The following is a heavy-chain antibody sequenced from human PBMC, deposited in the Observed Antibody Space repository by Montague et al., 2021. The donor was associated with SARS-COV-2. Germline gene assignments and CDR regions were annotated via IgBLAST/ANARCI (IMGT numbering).Heavy chain of an antibody. Sequence: SETLSLTCAVYGGSFTGYYWSWIRQAPGKGLEWIGEINHSGSINXNPSVKSRVTILVDRSKKHFSLNVTSVAAADTAVYYCAKLKSFPDYTYGLDVWGQGTMVTVSS. D-gene: IGHD1-1*01. CDR3: AKLKSFPDYTYGLDV. CDR1: GGSFTGYY. CDR2: INHSGSI. V-gene: IGHV4-34*01. J-gene: IGHJ6*02.